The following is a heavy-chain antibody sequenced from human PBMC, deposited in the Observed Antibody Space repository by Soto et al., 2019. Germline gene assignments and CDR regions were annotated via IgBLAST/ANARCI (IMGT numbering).Heavy chain of an antibody. CDR3: ARDTYGDYAGYFDL. J-gene: IGHJ2*01. D-gene: IGHD4-17*01. CDR1: GGSISSGGYY. V-gene: IGHV4-31*03. CDR2: IYYSGKT. Sequence: QVQLQESGPGRVKPSQTLSLTCTVSGGSISSGGYYWSWIRQHPGKGLEWVWYIYYSGKTYYNPSLKSRVTISVDTSENQFSLILISVTAADTAVYYCARDTYGDYAGYFDLWGRGTLVTVSS.